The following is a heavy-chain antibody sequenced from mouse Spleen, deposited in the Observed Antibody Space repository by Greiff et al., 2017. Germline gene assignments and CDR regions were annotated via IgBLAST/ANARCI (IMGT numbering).Heavy chain of an antibody. V-gene: IGHV1-4*01. CDR1: GYTFTSYT. CDR2: INPSSGYT. D-gene: IGHD2-4*01. CDR3: ARRSMITTGGFAY. J-gene: IGHJ3*01. Sequence: VQLQESGAELARPGASVKMSCKASGYTFTSYTMHWVKQRPGQGLEWIGYINPSSGYTKYNQKFKDKATLTADKSSSTAYMQLSSLTSEDSAVYYCARRSMITTGGFAYWGQGTLVTVSA.